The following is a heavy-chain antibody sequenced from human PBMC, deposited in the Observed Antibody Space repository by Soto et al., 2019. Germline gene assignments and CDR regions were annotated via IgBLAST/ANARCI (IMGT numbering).Heavy chain of an antibody. V-gene: IGHV3-23*01. Sequence: CVSLRLSWAAAPCTFGSYAIIWVRQAQGKGLEWVSAINSRGGSTYYADSVKGRFTISRDSSKHTLYLQMNSLRAEDTAVYYCAKDRSSTSCYAFDCWGQGTLVTV. CDR2: INSRGGST. CDR1: PCTFGSYA. J-gene: IGHJ4*02. CDR3: AKDRSSTSCYAFDC. D-gene: IGHD2-2*01.